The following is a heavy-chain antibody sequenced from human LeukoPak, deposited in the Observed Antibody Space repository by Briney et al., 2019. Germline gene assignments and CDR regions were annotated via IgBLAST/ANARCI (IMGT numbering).Heavy chain of an antibody. D-gene: IGHD4-11*01. CDR1: GFTFSSYS. V-gene: IGHV3-21*04. J-gene: IGHJ4*02. CDR3: AKRTTDYFDY. CDR2: ISSSSSYI. Sequence: PGGSLRLSCAASGFTFSSYSVNWVRQAPGKGLEWVSSISSSSSYIYYADSVKGRFTISRGNSKNTLYLQINSLRAEDTAVYYCAKRTTDYFDYWGQGTLVTVSS.